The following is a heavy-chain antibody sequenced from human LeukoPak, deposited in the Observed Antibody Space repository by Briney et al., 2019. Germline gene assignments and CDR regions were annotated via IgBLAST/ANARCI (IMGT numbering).Heavy chain of an antibody. CDR2: ISSSSSPI. Sequence: PGGSLRLSCAASGFTFSDYYMSWIRQAPGKGLEWVSCISSSSSPIYYADSVKGRFTISRDNAKNSLYLQMNSLRAEDTAVYYCARGHTAVTRHFDFWGQGTLVTVSS. CDR1: GFTFSDYY. V-gene: IGHV3-11*04. CDR3: ARGHTAVTRHFDF. D-gene: IGHD4-17*01. J-gene: IGHJ4*02.